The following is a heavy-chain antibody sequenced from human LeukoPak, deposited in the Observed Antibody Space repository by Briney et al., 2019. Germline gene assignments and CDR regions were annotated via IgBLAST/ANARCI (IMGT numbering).Heavy chain of an antibody. J-gene: IGHJ3*01. V-gene: IGHV4-34*01. CDR1: GGPFSGYY. Sequence: PSETLSLTCAVYGGPFSGYYWNWIRQSPGKGLEWIGEINYTGSTNYNPSLKSRVTISVDTSKNQFSLKLSSLTAADTAMYYCVRGIPRFDGWGRGTMVTVSS. D-gene: IGHD2-21*01. CDR2: INYTGST. CDR3: VRGIPRFDG.